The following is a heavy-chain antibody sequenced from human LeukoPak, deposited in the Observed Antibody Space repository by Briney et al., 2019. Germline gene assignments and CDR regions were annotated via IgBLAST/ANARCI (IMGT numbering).Heavy chain of an antibody. Sequence: ASVKVSCKASGYTFTSYGISWVRQAPGQGLEWMGWISAYNGNTNYAQKLQGRVTMTTDTSPSTPYMELRSLRSDDTAVYYCARPDYYDSSGYLNYWGQGTLVTVSS. CDR1: GYTFTSYG. D-gene: IGHD3-22*01. V-gene: IGHV1-18*01. CDR3: ARPDYYDSSGYLNY. CDR2: ISAYNGNT. J-gene: IGHJ4*02.